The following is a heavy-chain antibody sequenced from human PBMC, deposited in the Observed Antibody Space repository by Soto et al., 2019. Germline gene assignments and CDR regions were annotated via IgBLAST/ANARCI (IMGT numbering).Heavy chain of an antibody. CDR1: GYTFSNFW. V-gene: IGHV5-51*01. D-gene: IGHD6-13*01. CDR2: IYPGDHET. CDR3: ARSPRSSPYFDY. J-gene: IGHJ4*02. Sequence: PGASLKISCQSSGYTFSNFWIGWVRQLPGKGLEWMGIIYPGDHETGYSPSFHGKVTISADRSINTAYLQWNSLEASDTAFYFCARSPRSSPYFDYWGQGALVTVSS.